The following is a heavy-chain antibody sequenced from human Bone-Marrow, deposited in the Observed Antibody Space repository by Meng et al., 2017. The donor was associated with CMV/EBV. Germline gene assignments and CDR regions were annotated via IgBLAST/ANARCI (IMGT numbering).Heavy chain of an antibody. CDR2: ISGRGGST. CDR3: AKPAAPVDY. Sequence: EVQWCQSGRGLRRAWGPLRRACAASGFTFSSDAMSWVRQAPGKGLGWVSAISGRGGSTYYADSVKGRFTISRDNSKNTLYLQMNSLRAEDTAVYYCAKPAAPVDYWGQGTLVTVSS. V-gene: IGHV3-23*01. J-gene: IGHJ4*02. D-gene: IGHD2-2*01. CDR1: GFTFSSDA.